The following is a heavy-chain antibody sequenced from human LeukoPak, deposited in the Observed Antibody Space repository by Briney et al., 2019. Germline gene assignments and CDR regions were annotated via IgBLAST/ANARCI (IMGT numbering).Heavy chain of an antibody. V-gene: IGHV4-59*08. CDR2: IYYSGST. J-gene: IGHJ3*02. CDR3: ARVNGYSSGWSLTGHAVDI. D-gene: IGHD6-19*01. CDR1: GGSISSYY. Sequence: PSETLSLTCTVSGGSISSYYWSWIRQPPGKGLEWIGYIYYSGSTNYNPSLKSRVTISIDTSKNQFSLKLTSVTAADTAVYYCARVNGYSSGWSLTGHAVDIWGQGTMVTVSS.